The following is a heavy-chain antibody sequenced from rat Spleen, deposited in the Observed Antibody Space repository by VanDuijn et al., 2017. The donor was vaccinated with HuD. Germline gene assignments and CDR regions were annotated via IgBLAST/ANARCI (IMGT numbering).Heavy chain of an antibody. CDR2: IWSGGST. J-gene: IGHJ2*01. Sequence: QVQLKESGPGLVQPSQTLSLTCTVSGFSLTSYGVSWVRQPPGKGLEWIGAIWSGGSTDYNSALKSRLSISRDTSKSQVLLKMNSLKTEDTAMYFCARVTTVVVLFDDWGQGVMVPVSS. V-gene: IGHV2-16*01. CDR3: ARVTTVVVLFDD. CDR1: GFSLTSYG. D-gene: IGHD1-1*01.